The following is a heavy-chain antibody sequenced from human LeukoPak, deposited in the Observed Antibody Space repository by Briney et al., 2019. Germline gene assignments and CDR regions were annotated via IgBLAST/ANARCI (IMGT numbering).Heavy chain of an antibody. Sequence: GALTLSCAASGFTFSSYSMNWVRQAPGKALYWVSSISSSSSYIYYADSVKGRFTISRDNAKNSLYLQMNSLRAEDTAVYYCARPVAYDSSGYYPDPIDYWGQGTLVTVSS. CDR3: ARPVAYDSSGYYPDPIDY. D-gene: IGHD3-22*01. J-gene: IGHJ4*02. CDR2: ISSSSSYI. CDR1: GFTFSSYS. V-gene: IGHV3-21*01.